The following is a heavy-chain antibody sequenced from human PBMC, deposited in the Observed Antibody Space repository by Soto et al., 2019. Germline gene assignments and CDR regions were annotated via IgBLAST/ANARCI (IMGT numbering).Heavy chain of an antibody. CDR3: AKAYSRGYYYYGMDV. CDR2: ISGSGSSA. Sequence: PGGSLRLSCAASGFTFSSYAMSWVRQAPGKGLEWVSAISGSGSSAYYADSVKGRFTISRDNSKNTLYLQMNSLRAEDTAVYYYAKAYSRGYYYYGMDVWGQGTTVTVSS. J-gene: IGHJ6*02. V-gene: IGHV3-23*01. CDR1: GFTFSSYA. D-gene: IGHD6-13*01.